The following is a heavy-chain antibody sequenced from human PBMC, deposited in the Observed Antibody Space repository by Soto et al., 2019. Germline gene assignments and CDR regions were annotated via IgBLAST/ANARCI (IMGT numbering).Heavy chain of an antibody. J-gene: IGHJ6*02. CDR3: ARSWSGSTSGRVDV. V-gene: IGHV3-33*01. Sequence: XGSLRLSCAASGFTFSSYGMHGVRQAPGKGLEWVAVIWYDGSNRYYADSVKGRFTISRDNAKNTLYLQMNSLRPEDTALYYCARSWSGSTSGRVDVWGRGTTVTVSS. CDR1: GFTFSSYG. CDR2: IWYDGSNR. D-gene: IGHD3-3*01.